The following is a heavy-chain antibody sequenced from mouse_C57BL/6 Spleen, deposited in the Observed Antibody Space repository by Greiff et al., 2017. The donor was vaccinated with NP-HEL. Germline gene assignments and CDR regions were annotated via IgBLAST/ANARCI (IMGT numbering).Heavy chain of an antibody. V-gene: IGHV1-52*01. CDR3: ARERDYYGSSPLFAY. Sequence: VQLQQPGAELVRPGSSVKLSCKASGYTFTSYWMHWVKQRPIQGLEWIGNIDPSDSETHYNQKFKDKATLTVDKSSSTAYMQLSSLTAEDSAVYYCARERDYYGSSPLFAYWGQGTLVTVSA. CDR1: GYTFTSYW. CDR2: IDPSDSET. J-gene: IGHJ3*01. D-gene: IGHD1-1*01.